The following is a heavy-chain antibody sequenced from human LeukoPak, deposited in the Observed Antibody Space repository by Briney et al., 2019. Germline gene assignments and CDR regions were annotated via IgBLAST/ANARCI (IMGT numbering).Heavy chain of an antibody. CDR3: ARHVSAYSSGLPYYMDV. CDR1: GGSISSSSYY. V-gene: IGHV4-39*01. Sequence: SETLSLTCTVSGGSISSSSYYWGWIRQPPGKGLEWIGSIYYSGSTYYIPSLKSRVTISVDTSKNQFSLKLSSVTAADTAVFYCARHVSAYSSGLPYYMDVWGKGTTVTVSS. D-gene: IGHD6-19*01. CDR2: IYYSGST. J-gene: IGHJ6*03.